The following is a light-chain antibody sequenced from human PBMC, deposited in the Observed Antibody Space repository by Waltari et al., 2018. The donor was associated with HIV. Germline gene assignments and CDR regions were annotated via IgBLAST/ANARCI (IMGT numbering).Light chain of an antibody. J-gene: IGLJ2*01. CDR2: EDN. Sequence: NFMLTQPHSVSESPGKTVIISCSRSSGSIASYYVHWYQQRPGSSPTTVIYEDNQRPSGVPDRFSGSIDSSSNSASLTISGLKTEDEADYYCQSYDSNNVLFGRGTKLTVL. CDR3: QSYDSNNVL. V-gene: IGLV6-57*01. CDR1: SGSIASYY.